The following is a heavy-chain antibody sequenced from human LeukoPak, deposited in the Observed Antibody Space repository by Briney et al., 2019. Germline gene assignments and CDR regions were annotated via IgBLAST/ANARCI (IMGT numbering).Heavy chain of an antibody. Sequence: GGSLRLSCAASRFTFSNYWMNWVRRAPGKGLEWVANIKQDASEKYYVDSVRGRFTISRDNAKNSLYLQMDSLRGEDTAVYFCARGVAALMDVWGKGTTVTVSS. CDR2: IKQDASEK. CDR1: RFTFSNYW. CDR3: ARGVAALMDV. D-gene: IGHD6-6*01. V-gene: IGHV3-7*04. J-gene: IGHJ6*03.